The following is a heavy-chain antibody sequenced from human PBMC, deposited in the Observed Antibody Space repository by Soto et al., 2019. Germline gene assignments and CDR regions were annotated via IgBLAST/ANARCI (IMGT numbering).Heavy chain of an antibody. V-gene: IGHV4-30-2*01. CDR1: GDSISSGGFS. Sequence: SETLSLTCAVSGDSISSGGFSWSWIRQPPGKGLEWIGYIYHSGTSFYNPSLKSRVTISLDTSKNQFSLKLSSVTAADTAVYYCARVLFGRGNWFDPWGQGTLVTVSS. CDR2: IYHSGTS. J-gene: IGHJ5*02. CDR3: ARVLFGRGNWFDP. D-gene: IGHD3-3*01.